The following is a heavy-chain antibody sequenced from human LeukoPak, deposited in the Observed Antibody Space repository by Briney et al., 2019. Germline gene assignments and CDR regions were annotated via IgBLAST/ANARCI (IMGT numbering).Heavy chain of an antibody. D-gene: IGHD3-3*01. CDR3: ARGILRFLEWLSPCAFDI. CDR1: GGSFSGYY. J-gene: IGHJ3*02. V-gene: IGHV4-34*01. Sequence: SETLSLTCAVYGGSFSGYYWSWIRQPPGKGLEWIGEINHSGSTNYNPSLKSRVTISVDTSKNQFSLKLSSVTAADTAVYYCARGILRFLEWLSPCAFDIWGQGTMVTVSS. CDR2: INHSGST.